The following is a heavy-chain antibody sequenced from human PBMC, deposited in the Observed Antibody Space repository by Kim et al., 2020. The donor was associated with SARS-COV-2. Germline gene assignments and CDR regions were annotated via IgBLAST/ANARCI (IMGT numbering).Heavy chain of an antibody. CDR3: ARATYYYDSRGYYLYYFD. Sequence: SETLSLTCTVSNDSISTYYWSWIRQTPGKGLEWIGNIYYTESTNYNPSLKSRVTISVDTSKNQFFLRLTSVTAADTAIYYCARATYYYDSRGYYLYYFD. CDR1: NDSISTYY. D-gene: IGHD3-22*01. CDR2: IYYTEST. J-gene: IGHJ4*01. V-gene: IGHV4-59*01.